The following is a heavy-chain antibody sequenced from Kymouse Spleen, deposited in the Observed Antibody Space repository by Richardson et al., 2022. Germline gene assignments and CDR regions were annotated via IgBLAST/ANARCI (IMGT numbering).Heavy chain of an antibody. V-gene: IGHV3-33*01. D-gene: IGHD1-7*01. J-gene: IGHJ3*02. CDR3: ARKGITGTTDAFDI. CDR2: IWYDGSNK. Sequence: QVQLVESGGGVVQPGRSLRLSCAASGFTFSSYGMHWVRQAPGKGLEWVAVIWYDGSNKYYADSVKGRFTISRDNSKNTLYLQMNSLRAEDTAVYYCARKGITGTTDAFDIWGQGTMVTVSS. CDR1: GFTFSSYG.